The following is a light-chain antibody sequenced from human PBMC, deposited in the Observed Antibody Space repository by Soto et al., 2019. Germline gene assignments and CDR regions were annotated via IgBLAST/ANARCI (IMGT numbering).Light chain of an antibody. J-gene: IGKJ1*01. CDR3: RQYGFSLRT. V-gene: IGKV3-20*01. CDR2: GAS. Sequence: EIVLTQSPGTLSLSPGERANLSCRASQSVSDNYLAWYQRKPGQAPRLLIYGASSRASGIPDRFSGSGSGTDFTLTISRLEPEDFAVYYCRQYGFSLRTFGQGSKVEV. CDR1: QSVSDNY.